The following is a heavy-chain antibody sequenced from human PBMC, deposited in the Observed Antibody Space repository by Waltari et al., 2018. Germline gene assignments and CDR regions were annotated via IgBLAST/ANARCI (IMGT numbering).Heavy chain of an antibody. D-gene: IGHD4-17*01. CDR2: IYHSGST. CDR3: ARDVTTAYGMDV. V-gene: IGHV4-38-2*02. Sequence: QVQLQESGPGLVKPSETLSLTCAVSGYSISSGYYWGWIRQPPGKGLEWIGSIYHSGSTYYNPSLKSRVTISVDTSKNQFSLKLSSVTAADTAGYYCARDVTTAYGMDVWGQGTTVTVSS. J-gene: IGHJ6*02. CDR1: GYSISSGYY.